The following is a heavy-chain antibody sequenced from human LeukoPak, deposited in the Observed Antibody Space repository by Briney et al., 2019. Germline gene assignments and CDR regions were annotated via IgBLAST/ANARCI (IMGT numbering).Heavy chain of an antibody. V-gene: IGHV4-34*01. CDR3: ARAEIKLYNQRRYYFDY. CDR2: INHSGST. J-gene: IGHJ4*02. Sequence: SETLSLTCAVYGGSFSGYYWSWIRQPPGKGLEWIGEINHSGSTNYNPSLKSRVTISVDTSKNQFSLKLSSVTAADTAVYYCARAEIKLYNQRRYYFDYWGQGTLVTVSS. CDR1: GGSFSGYY. D-gene: IGHD3-16*02.